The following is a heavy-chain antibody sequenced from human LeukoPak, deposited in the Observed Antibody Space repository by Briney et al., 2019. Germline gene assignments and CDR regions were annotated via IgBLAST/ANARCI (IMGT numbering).Heavy chain of an antibody. CDR3: ARGKGYCSSTSCYNWFDP. V-gene: IGHV4-61*02. J-gene: IGHJ5*02. CDR1: GGSISSGSYY. Sequence: SETLSLTCTVSGGSISSGSYYWSWIRQPAGKGLEWIGRIYTSGSTNYNPSLKSRVTISVDTSKNQFSLKLSSVTAADTAVYYCARGKGYCSSTSCYNWFDPWGQGTLVTVSS. D-gene: IGHD2-2*01. CDR2: IYTSGST.